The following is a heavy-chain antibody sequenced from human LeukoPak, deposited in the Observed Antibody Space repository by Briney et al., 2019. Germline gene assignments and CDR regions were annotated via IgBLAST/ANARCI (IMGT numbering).Heavy chain of an antibody. CDR3: ARGGRWELPRPYAFDI. V-gene: IGHV1-18*01. Sequence: ASVKVSCKASGYTFTNYGISWVRQAPGQGLEWMGWISANNGNTYYVQKFQGRVTMTTDTSTSTAYMELRSLRSDDTAVYYCARGGRWELPRPYAFDIWGQGTMVTVSS. CDR1: GYTFTNYG. D-gene: IGHD1-26*01. CDR2: ISANNGNT. J-gene: IGHJ3*02.